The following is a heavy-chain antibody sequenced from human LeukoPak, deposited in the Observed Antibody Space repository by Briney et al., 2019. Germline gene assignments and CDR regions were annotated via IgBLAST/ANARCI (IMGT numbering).Heavy chain of an antibody. J-gene: IGHJ6*02. D-gene: IGHD5-24*01. CDR3: ARANLGDGYNNRYGMDV. Sequence: SETLSLTCTVSGGSISSYYWSWIRQPPGKGLEWIGYIYYSGSTSYNPSLKSRVTISVDMSKNQFSLKLSSVTAADTAVYYCARANLGDGYNNRYGMDVWGQGTTVTVSS. V-gene: IGHV4-59*01. CDR2: IYYSGST. CDR1: GGSISSYY.